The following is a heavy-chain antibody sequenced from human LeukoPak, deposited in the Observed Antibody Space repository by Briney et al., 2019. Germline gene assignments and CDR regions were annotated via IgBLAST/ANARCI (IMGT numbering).Heavy chain of an antibody. CDR3: AREWNDVVFGNPALDY. CDR2: IYTSGST. D-gene: IGHD1-1*01. V-gene: IGHV4-61*02. CDR1: GGSISSGSYY. J-gene: IGHJ4*02. Sequence: SETLSLTCTVSGGSISSGSYYWSWIRQPAGKGLEWIGRIYTSGSTNYNPSLKSRVTISVDTSKNQFSLKLSSVTAADTAVYYCAREWNDVVFGNPALDYWGQGTLVTVSS.